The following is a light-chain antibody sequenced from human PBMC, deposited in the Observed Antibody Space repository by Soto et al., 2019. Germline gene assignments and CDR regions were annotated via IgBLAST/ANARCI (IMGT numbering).Light chain of an antibody. V-gene: IGKV3-20*01. CDR1: QSVNSAY. Sequence: EIVLTQSPGTLSLSPGERATLSCRASQSVNSAYLAWYQKKPGQAPRLLIHGASSRATGIPDRFSGSGSGTDFTLTISRLEPEDFAVYYCQQYGSSSGWTFGQGTKVEIK. CDR3: QQYGSSSGWT. J-gene: IGKJ1*01. CDR2: GAS.